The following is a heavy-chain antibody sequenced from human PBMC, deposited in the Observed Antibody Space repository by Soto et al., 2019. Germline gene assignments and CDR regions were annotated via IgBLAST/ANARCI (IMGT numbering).Heavy chain of an antibody. J-gene: IGHJ2*01. CDR2: IYYSGST. V-gene: IGHV4-39*01. D-gene: IGHD1-26*01. Sequence: QLQLQESGPGLVKPSETLSLTCTVSGGSISSSSYYWGWIRQPPGKGLEWIGSIYYSGSTYYNPSLRSRVTISGDTSKNQFSLKLSSVTAADTAVYYCARPIVGAIQFSSGWYFDLWGRGTLVTVSS. CDR1: GGSISSSSYY. CDR3: ARPIVGAIQFSSGWYFDL.